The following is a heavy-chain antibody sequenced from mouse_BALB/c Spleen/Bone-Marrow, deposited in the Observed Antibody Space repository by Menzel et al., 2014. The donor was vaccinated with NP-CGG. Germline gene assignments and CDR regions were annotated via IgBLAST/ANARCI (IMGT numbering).Heavy chain of an antibody. CDR2: ISNGGVNT. V-gene: IGHV5-12*01. CDR3: ARHPYGNYGWFAY. D-gene: IGHD2-10*02. Sequence: EVQVVESGGGLVQPGGSLKLSCAPSGFTFSDYYMYWVRQTPEKRLEWVAFISNGGVNTYYPDTVKGRFTISRDNAKNTLYLQMSRLKSEDTAMYYCARHPYGNYGWFAYWGQGTLVTVSA. CDR1: GFTFSDYY. J-gene: IGHJ3*01.